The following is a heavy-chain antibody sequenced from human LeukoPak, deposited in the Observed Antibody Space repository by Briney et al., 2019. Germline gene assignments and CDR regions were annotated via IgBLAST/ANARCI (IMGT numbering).Heavy chain of an antibody. CDR1: GGSFSDYY. V-gene: IGHV4-34*01. CDR3: ARGLRLPSRSTPAVPHV. J-gene: IGHJ6*04. Sequence: SETLSLTCAVYGGSFSDYYWNWIRHPPGKGLEWIWEINHNGTTNYNPSLKSRVTISVDTSKNQFSLRLSAVTAADTAVYHCARGLRLPSRSTPAVPHVWGKGTTVTVSA. D-gene: IGHD2/OR15-2a*01. CDR2: INHNGTT.